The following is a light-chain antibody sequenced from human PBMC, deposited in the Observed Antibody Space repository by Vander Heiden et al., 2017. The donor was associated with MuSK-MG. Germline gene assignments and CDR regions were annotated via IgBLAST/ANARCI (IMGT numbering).Light chain of an antibody. CDR1: QTVASST. Sequence: EVVLTQSPGTVSLSPGERVTLSCRASQTVASSTLAWYQQKAGQPPRLLIFGASNRATGIPDRFSGRGSGTDFTLTISRLEPEDFAVYYCQQDGESSWTFGPGTKVEI. CDR2: GAS. V-gene: IGKV3-20*01. J-gene: IGKJ1*01. CDR3: QQDGESSWT.